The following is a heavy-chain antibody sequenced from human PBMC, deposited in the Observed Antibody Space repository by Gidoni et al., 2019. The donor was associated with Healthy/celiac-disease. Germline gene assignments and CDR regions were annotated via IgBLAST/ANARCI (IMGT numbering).Heavy chain of an antibody. D-gene: IGHD2-21*02. Sequence: QVQLQESGPGLVKPSQTLSLTCTVPGGSISSGGYYWSWIRQHPGKGLEWIGYIYYSGSTYYNPSLKSRVTISVDTSKNQFSLKLSSVTAADTAVYYCAREVTAIPTSAFDIWGQGTMVTVSS. CDR1: GGSISSGGYY. CDR3: AREVTAIPTSAFDI. V-gene: IGHV4-31*03. J-gene: IGHJ3*02. CDR2: IYYSGST.